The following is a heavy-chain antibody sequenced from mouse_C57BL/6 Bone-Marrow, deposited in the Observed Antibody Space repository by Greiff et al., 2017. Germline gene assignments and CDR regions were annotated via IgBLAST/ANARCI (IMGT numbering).Heavy chain of an antibody. CDR2: ISHNANGSTT. Sequence: EVKLVESGGGLVQPGGSLSLSCAASGFTFTDYYMSWVSQPPGKALAWLGFISHNANGSTTEYSASVKGRFTISRDNSQCILYLQMHALRAEDSATYYCASYGRLRRDYYFDYWGQGTTLTVSS. CDR3: ASYGRLRRDYYFDY. CDR1: GFTFTDYY. D-gene: IGHD2-4*01. V-gene: IGHV7-3*01. J-gene: IGHJ2*01.